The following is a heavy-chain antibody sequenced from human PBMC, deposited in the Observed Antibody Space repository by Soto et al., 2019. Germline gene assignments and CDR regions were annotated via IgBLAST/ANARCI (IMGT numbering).Heavy chain of an antibody. CDR3: TTDLDTAMVSQPFDY. CDR2: TSHDGSNK. Sequence: GSLRLSCAASGFTFSNYAMHWVRQAPGKGLEWVAVTSHDGSNKYYADSVKGRFTISRDNPKNTLYLQMNNLRAEDTAVYYCTTDLDTAMVSQPFDYWGQGTLVTVSS. V-gene: IGHV3-30*03. CDR1: GFTFSNYA. J-gene: IGHJ4*02. D-gene: IGHD5-18*01.